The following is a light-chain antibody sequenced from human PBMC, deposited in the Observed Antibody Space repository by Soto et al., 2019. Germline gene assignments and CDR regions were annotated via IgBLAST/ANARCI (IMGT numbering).Light chain of an antibody. J-gene: IGLJ2*01. CDR2: EVT. V-gene: IGLV2-14*01. Sequence: QSALTQPASVSGTPGQSITISCTGASSDVGCYTYVSWYQQHPGKAPKLMIYEVTNRPSWVANRVSGSKSGNTVFLTISGNQAEDEADYYCRSYTSSNTLVFGGGTKLTVL. CDR3: RSYTSSNTLV. CDR1: SSDVGCYTY.